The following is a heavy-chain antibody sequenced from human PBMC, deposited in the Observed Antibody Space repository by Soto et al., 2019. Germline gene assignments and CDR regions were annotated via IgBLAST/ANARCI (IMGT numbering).Heavy chain of an antibody. CDR2: IIPILGLA. CDR3: AREEGIRMVIVHDVFDI. J-gene: IGHJ3*02. CDR1: GGTFSSNP. D-gene: IGHD2-21*01. Sequence: QVQLVQSGAEVKRPGSSVKVSCKASGGTFSSNPISWVRQAPGQGREWMGRIIPILGLANYAQKLQGRVTITADKSTSTAYMEMSSLRSEDTAVYYCAREEGIRMVIVHDVFDIWVQGTMVTVSS. V-gene: IGHV1-69*04.